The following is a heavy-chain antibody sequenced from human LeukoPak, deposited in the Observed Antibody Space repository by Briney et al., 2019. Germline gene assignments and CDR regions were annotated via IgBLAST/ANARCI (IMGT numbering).Heavy chain of an antibody. J-gene: IGHJ4*02. V-gene: IGHV3-23*01. Sequence: GGSLRLSCAASGFTFSSYVMSWVRQAPGKGLEWVSAISGSGGSTYYADSVKGRFTISRGNSKNTLYVQMNSLRAEDTAVYYCAGSSSWYRQGDYWGQGTLVTVSS. CDR3: AGSSSWYRQGDY. D-gene: IGHD6-13*01. CDR2: ISGSGGST. CDR1: GFTFSSYV.